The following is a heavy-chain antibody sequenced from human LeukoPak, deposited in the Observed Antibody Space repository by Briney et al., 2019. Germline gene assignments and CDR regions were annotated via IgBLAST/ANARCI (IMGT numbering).Heavy chain of an antibody. CDR2: IYSDGNT. CDR1: GFTFSSYA. Sequence: GGSLRLSCAASGFTFSSYAMSWVRQAPGKALEWLSLIYSDGNTYYADSVKGRFTISRDNSKNTLSLQMNSLRVEDTAVYYCARVGYTGTWYSSPPFDYWGXGTLXTVSS. CDR3: ARVGYTGTWYSSPPFDY. V-gene: IGHV3-66*01. J-gene: IGHJ4*01. D-gene: IGHD6-13*01.